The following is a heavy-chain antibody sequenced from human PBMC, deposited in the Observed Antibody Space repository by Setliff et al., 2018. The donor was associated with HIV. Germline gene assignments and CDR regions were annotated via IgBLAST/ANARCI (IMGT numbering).Heavy chain of an antibody. J-gene: IGHJ3*01. CDR2: MHVSGST. CDR1: GGSMNANH. CDR3: ARTGYAFDV. Sequence: SETLSLTCTVSGGSMNANHWSWIRQSPGKGPEWIAYMHVSGSTYFNTSLSSRVTLSIDTSTNQFSLRLSSVTAADTSVYYCARTGYAFDVWGLVTRVTVSS. V-gene: IGHV4-59*08.